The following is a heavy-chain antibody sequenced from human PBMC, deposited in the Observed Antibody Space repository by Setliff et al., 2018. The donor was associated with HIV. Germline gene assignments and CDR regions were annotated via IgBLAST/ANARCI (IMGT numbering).Heavy chain of an antibody. CDR1: GVVFSYAW. D-gene: IGHD3-22*01. Sequence: GGSLRLSCAASGVVFSYAWMNWVRQAPGKGLEWVGRISTKADGETTDYATPVKGRFTISRDDSKNTLYLQMNSLRTEDTAVYFCATASLYYEGRDYFTYYFDYWGQGNLVTVSS. J-gene: IGHJ4*02. CDR3: ATASLYYEGRDYFTYYFDY. CDR2: ISTKADGETT. V-gene: IGHV3-15*07.